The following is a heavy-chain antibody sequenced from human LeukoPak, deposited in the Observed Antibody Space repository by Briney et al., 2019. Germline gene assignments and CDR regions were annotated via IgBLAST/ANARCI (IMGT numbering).Heavy chain of an antibody. CDR2: ISSSGSTK. CDR3: AQISI. V-gene: IGHV3-48*04. CDR1: GFTFSTYG. D-gene: IGHD2/OR15-2a*01. J-gene: IGHJ4*02. Sequence: GGTLRLSCVASGFTFSTYGMSWVRQAPGKGLERVSYISSSGSTKYYADSVKGRFTISRDNAKNSLYLQMNSLRAENTAVYYCAQISIWGQGTLVTVSS.